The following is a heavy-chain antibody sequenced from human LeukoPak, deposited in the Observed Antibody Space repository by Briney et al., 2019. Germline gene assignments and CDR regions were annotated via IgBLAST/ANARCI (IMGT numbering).Heavy chain of an antibody. Sequence: SQTLSLTCTVSGGSISSGSYYWSWIRQPAGKGLEWIGRIYTSGSTNYNPSLKRRVTISVDTSKNQFSLKLSSVTTADTAVYYCARQYSSGWYGVDYWGQGTLVTVSS. J-gene: IGHJ4*02. CDR2: IYTSGST. CDR1: GGSISSGSYY. D-gene: IGHD6-19*01. CDR3: ARQYSSGWYGVDY. V-gene: IGHV4-61*02.